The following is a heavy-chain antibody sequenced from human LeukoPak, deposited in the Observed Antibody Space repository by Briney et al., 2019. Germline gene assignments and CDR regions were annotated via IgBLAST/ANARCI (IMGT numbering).Heavy chain of an antibody. CDR2: IYSGGRT. CDR1: GFTVSSNY. D-gene: IGHD2-2*01. V-gene: IGHV3-66*01. Sequence: AGGSLRLSCAASGFTVSSNYMCWVRQAPGKGLEWVSIIYSGGRTYYADSVKGRFTISRDNSKNTLYLQMNSLRAEDTAVYYCACSRADCSSTSCPPLLVAFPARGYYFDYWGQGTLVTVSS. J-gene: IGHJ4*02. CDR3: ACSRADCSSTSCPPLLVAFPARGYYFDY.